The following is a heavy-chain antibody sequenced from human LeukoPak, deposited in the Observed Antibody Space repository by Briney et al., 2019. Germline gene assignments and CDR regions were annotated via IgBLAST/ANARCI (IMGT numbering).Heavy chain of an antibody. Sequence: SETLSLTCAVSGGSISSGGYSWSWIRQPPGKGLEWIGYIYHSGSTYYSPSLKSRVTISVDRSKNQFSLKLSSVTAADTAVYYCARGIVGSATFDYWGQGTLVTVSS. V-gene: IGHV4-30-2*01. CDR1: GGSISSGGYS. CDR3: ARGIVGSATFDY. D-gene: IGHD3-10*01. J-gene: IGHJ4*02. CDR2: IYHSGST.